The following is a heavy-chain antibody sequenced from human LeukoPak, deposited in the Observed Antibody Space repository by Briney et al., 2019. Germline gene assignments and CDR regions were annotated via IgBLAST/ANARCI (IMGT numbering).Heavy chain of an antibody. CDR3: ARVLGIAAASYYYMDV. CDR1: GESFSGYY. CDR2: INHSGST. Sequence: SETLSLTCAVYGESFSGYYWSWIRQPPGKGLEWIGEINHSGSTNYNPSLKSRVTISVDTSKNQFSLKLSSVTAADTAVYYCARVLGIAAASYYYMDVWGKGTTVTVSS. J-gene: IGHJ6*03. D-gene: IGHD6-13*01. V-gene: IGHV4-34*01.